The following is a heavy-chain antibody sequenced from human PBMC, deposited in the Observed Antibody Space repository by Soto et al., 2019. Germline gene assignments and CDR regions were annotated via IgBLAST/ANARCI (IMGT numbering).Heavy chain of an antibody. CDR3: TTTPFGVVEYYYYYYGMDV. Sequence: GGSLRLSCAASGFTFSNAWMNWVRQAPGKGLEWVGRIKSKTDGGTTDYAAPVKGRFTISRDDSKNTLYLQMNSLKTEDTAVYYCTTTPFGVVEYYYYYYGMDVWGQGTTVTVSS. CDR1: GFTFSNAW. D-gene: IGHD3-3*01. J-gene: IGHJ6*02. V-gene: IGHV3-15*07. CDR2: IKSKTDGGTT.